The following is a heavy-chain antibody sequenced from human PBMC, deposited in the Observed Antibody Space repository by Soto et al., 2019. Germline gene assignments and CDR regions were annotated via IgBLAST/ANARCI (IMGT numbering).Heavy chain of an antibody. J-gene: IGHJ4*02. D-gene: IGHD6-19*01. CDR2: ISISSTK. CDR1: GFPFSNYN. Sequence: VQLVESGGGLVQPGGPLGLSCAASGFPFSNYNLNWVGQAPGKGLEWLSYISISSTKYYADSVKGRFTISRDNAKNSLYLQMNSLRDEDTALYYCARVGFGSTGWGGDFDYWGQGTLVTVSS. CDR3: ARVGFGSTGWGGDFDY. V-gene: IGHV3-48*02.